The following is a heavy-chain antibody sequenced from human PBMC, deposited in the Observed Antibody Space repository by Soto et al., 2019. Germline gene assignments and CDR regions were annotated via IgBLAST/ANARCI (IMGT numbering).Heavy chain of an antibody. CDR2: IHYTGRT. CDR3: ARHVHSSENEAFDY. CDR1: GGSISGSY. J-gene: IGHJ4*02. V-gene: IGHV4-59*08. Sequence: SETLSLTCTVSGGSISGSYWSWIRQPPGKGLEWIGFIHYTGRTSYNPSLKSRITVSLDKSKNQFSLSLSSATAADTAVYYCARHVHSSENEAFDYWGQGTLVTVSS. D-gene: IGHD1-1*01.